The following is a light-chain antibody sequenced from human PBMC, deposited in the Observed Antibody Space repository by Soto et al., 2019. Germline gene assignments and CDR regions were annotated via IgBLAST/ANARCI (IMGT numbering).Light chain of an antibody. CDR1: SSDVGGYNY. J-gene: IGLJ3*02. Sequence: QSALTQPASVSGSHGQSITIFCTGTSSDVGGYNYVSWYQQHPGKAPKLMIYEVSNRPSGVSNRFSGSKSGNTASLTISGLQAEDEADYYCSSYTSSSTRVFGGGTKLTVL. CDR3: SSYTSSSTRV. V-gene: IGLV2-14*01. CDR2: EVS.